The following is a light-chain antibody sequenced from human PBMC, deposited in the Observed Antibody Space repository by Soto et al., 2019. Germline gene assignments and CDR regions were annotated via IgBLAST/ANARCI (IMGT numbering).Light chain of an antibody. Sequence: DIQMTQSPSTLSGSVGDRVTITCRASQGISSYLAWYQQKPGKAPKLLIYAASTLQSGVPSRFSGSGSGTEFTLTISSLQPEDFATYYCQQLNSYLALTFGGGTKVDIK. CDR1: QGISSY. CDR2: AAS. J-gene: IGKJ4*01. V-gene: IGKV1-9*01. CDR3: QQLNSYLALT.